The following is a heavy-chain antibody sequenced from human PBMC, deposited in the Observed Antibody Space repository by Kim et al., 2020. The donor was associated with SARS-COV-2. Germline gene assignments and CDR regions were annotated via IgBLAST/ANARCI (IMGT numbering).Heavy chain of an antibody. J-gene: IGHJ4*02. CDR1: RFTFSSYG. CDR3: AEERRKYCSGGSSHLEY. D-gene: IGHD2-15*01. CDR2: IWYDGSNK. V-gene: IGHV3-33*06. Sequence: GGSLRLSCAASRFTFSSYGLHWVRQAPGKGLEWVAVIWYDGSNKYHADSVKGRFTISRDNSKNTLYLQMNNRRAEATAVYYCAEERRKYCSGGSSHLEYWGQGTLVTVSS.